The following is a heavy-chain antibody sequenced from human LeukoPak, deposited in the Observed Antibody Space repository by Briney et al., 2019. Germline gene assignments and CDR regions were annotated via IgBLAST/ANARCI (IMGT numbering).Heavy chain of an antibody. CDR1: GYSFTSYW. J-gene: IGHJ4*02. CDR2: IDPSDSYT. V-gene: IGHV5-10-1*01. Sequence: GESLKISCKVSGYSFTSYWISWVRQMPGKGLEWMGKIDPSDSYTNYSPSFQGHVTISGDESISTAYLQWNSLKASDTAMYYCARWGVTTQEPLDYWGQGTLVTVSS. D-gene: IGHD4-11*01. CDR3: ARWGVTTQEPLDY.